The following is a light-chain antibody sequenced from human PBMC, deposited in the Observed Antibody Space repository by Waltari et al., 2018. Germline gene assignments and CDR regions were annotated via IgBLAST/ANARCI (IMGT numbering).Light chain of an antibody. CDR1: SGHRTNV. CDR2: INRDGSH. CDR3: QTGGHGTWV. V-gene: IGLV4-69*01. J-gene: IGLJ3*02. Sequence: HLVLTQSPSASASLAASVKLTCTLDSGHRTNVIAWLQQQPGKGPRYLMKINRDGSHVKGDEIPDRFSGSGSGAERSLTISSLQSEDEADYYCQTGGHGTWVFGGGTKLTVL.